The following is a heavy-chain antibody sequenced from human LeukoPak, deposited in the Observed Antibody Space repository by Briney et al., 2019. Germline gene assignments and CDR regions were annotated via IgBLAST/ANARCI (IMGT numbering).Heavy chain of an antibody. Sequence: PSETLSLTCTVSGGSISSYYWNWIRQPAGKGLEWIGRIYTSGSTNYNPSLKSRVTMSVDTSKNHISLKLSSVTAADTAVYYCARDYRRSWLDYWGQGTLVTVSS. CDR2: IYTSGST. J-gene: IGHJ4*02. CDR3: ARDYRRSWLDY. V-gene: IGHV4-4*07. D-gene: IGHD6-13*01. CDR1: GGSISSYY.